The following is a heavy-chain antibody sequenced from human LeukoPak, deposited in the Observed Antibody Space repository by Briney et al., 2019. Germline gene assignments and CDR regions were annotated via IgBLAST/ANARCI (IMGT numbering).Heavy chain of an antibody. CDR2: ISYIGST. Sequence: SETLSLTCTVSADSFSSHYWTWIRQPPGKGLEGIGYISYIGSTNYNPSLKSRVTISVDTSKNQFSLKVSSVTAADTAVYYCARDPTTVTKGFDIWGQGTLVTVSS. V-gene: IGHV4-59*11. D-gene: IGHD4-17*01. CDR3: ARDPTTVTKGFDI. J-gene: IGHJ3*02. CDR1: ADSFSSHY.